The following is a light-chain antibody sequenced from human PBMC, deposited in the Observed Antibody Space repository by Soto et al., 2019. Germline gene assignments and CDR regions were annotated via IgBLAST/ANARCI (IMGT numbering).Light chain of an antibody. CDR2: EVS. CDR3: SAYAGSNSFVV. Sequence: QSALTQPPSASGSPGQSVTISCTGTSSDVGGYNYVSWYQQHSGKAPNLMIYEVSRRPSGVPARFSGSKSGNTASLTVAGLQAGDEANYSCSAYAGSNSFVVFGGGTKRTVL. CDR1: SSDVGGYNY. J-gene: IGLJ2*01. V-gene: IGLV2-8*01.